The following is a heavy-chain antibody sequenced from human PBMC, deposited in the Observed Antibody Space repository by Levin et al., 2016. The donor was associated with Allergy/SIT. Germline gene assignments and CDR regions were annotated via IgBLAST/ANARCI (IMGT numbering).Heavy chain of an antibody. V-gene: IGHV4-59*01. Sequence: WIRQPPGKGLEWIGYIYHSGSTNYNPSLKSRVTISVDTSKNQFSLKLSSVTAADTAVYYCARVGWAGYCSSTTCYGNTFDIWGQGTMVTVSS. CDR3: ARVGWAGYCSSTTCYGNTFDI. D-gene: IGHD2-2*01. CDR2: IYHSGST. J-gene: IGHJ3*02.